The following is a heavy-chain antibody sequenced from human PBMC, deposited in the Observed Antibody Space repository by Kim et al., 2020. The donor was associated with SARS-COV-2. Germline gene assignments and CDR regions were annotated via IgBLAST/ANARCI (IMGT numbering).Heavy chain of an antibody. CDR1: GFTFSTSA. V-gene: IGHV3-23*01. J-gene: IGHJ5*02. CDR2: ISGGGTT. CDR3: AKGGHFSPFDP. Sequence: GGSQRLSCAASGFTFSTSAMTWVRQAPGKGLEWVSTISGGGTTYPADSVKGRFTISRDNSRNTRYLQMNSLRAEDTAIYFCAKGGHFSPFDPWGQGTQVTVSS.